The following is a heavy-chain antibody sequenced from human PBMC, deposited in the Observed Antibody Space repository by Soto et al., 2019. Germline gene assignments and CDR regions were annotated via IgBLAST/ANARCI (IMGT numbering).Heavy chain of an antibody. D-gene: IGHD2-2*01. V-gene: IGHV4-31*03. CDR2: TSNSGST. CDR1: VGSITSSGYY. Sequence: QVQLQESGPGLVKPSQTLSLTCTVSVGSITSSGYYWSWIRQHPGEGLEWIGFTSNSGSTSYNPSXKXXVTISVDTSSNQFSLNLKSVTAADTAVYYCARGGGSTKVDYWGQGTLVTVSP. J-gene: IGHJ4*02. CDR3: ARGGGSTKVDY.